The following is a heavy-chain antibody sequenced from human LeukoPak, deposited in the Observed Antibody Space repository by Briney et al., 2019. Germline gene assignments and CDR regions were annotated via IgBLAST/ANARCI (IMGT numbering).Heavy chain of an antibody. D-gene: IGHD6-6*01. J-gene: IGHJ5*02. V-gene: IGHV4-30-4*01. CDR2: MYYSGSI. CDR1: GGSISSGAYY. Sequence: SVTLSLTCTVSGGSISSGAYYWSRIRQPPGKGLEWIAYMYYSGSIYSNPSLKGRDTMSDVPYQNLHSLKLTEVSAADTAVYYCARESRSSSTKSWFDPWGQGTLVTVSS. CDR3: ARESRSSSTKSWFDP.